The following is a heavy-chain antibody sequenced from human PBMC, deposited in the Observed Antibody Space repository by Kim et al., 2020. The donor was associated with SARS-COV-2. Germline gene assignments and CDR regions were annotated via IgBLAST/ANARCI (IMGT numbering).Heavy chain of an antibody. CDR2: IYYSGST. CDR3: ARDSNDYERYYYGMDV. J-gene: IGHJ6*02. D-gene: IGHD4-17*01. V-gene: IGHV4-59*01. CDR1: GGSISSYY. Sequence: SETLSLTCTVSGGSISSYYWSWIRQPPGKGLEWIGYIYYSGSTNYNPSLKSRVTISVDTSKNQFSLKLSSVTAADTAVYYCARDSNDYERYYYGMDVWGQGTTVTVSS.